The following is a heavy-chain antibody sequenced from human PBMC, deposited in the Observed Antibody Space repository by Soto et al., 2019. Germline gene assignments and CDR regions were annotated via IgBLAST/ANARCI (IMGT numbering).Heavy chain of an antibody. D-gene: IGHD2-2*01. CDR2: ISYDGSNK. CDR3: ANGPGYCSSTSCYVNYFDY. Sequence: GGSLRLSCAASGFTFSSYGMHWVRQAPGKGLEWVAVISYDGSNKCYADSVKGRFTISRDNSKNTLYLQMNSLRAEDTAVYYCANGPGYCSSTSCYVNYFDYWGQGTLVTVSS. J-gene: IGHJ4*02. CDR1: GFTFSSYG. V-gene: IGHV3-30*18.